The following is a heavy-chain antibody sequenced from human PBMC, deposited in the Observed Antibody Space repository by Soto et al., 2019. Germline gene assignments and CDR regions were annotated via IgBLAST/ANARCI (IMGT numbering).Heavy chain of an antibody. Sequence: QVQLVQSGPELKKPGSSVKVSCKAPGDTFNSYGISWVRQAPGQGLEWMGGSVPMFGTTNLALKFEDRVTITAHELTTTVYMEIRGLTSEDTAVYYCARDLADVHLWDAFDVWGHGTRVTVSS. J-gene: IGHJ3*01. CDR1: GDTFNSYG. D-gene: IGHD6-13*01. CDR3: ARDLADVHLWDAFDV. V-gene: IGHV1-69*01. CDR2: SVPMFGTT.